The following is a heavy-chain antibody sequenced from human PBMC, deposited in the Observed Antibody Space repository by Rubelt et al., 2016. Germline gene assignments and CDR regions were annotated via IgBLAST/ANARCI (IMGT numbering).Heavy chain of an antibody. V-gene: IGHV4-59*01. D-gene: IGHD4-17*01. CDR3: ARGGTTNWFDP. CDR2: IYYSGST. Sequence: QVQLQESGPGLVKPSETLSLTCTVSGGSISSYYWSWIRQPPGKGLEWIGYIYYSGSTSYNPSLKSRVTISVDTSKNPFSLRLTSVTAADTAVYYCARGGTTNWFDPWGQGTLVTVSS. J-gene: IGHJ5*02. CDR1: GGSISSYY.